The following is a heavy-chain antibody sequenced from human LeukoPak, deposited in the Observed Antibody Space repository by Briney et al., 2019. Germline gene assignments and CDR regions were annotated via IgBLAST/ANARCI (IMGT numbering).Heavy chain of an antibody. CDR2: IYHSGST. Sequence: ASETLSLTCTVSGGSISSGGYYWSWIRQPPGKGLEWIGYIYHSGSTYYNPSLKSRVTISVDRSKNQFSLKLSSVTAADTAVYYCARGLRGEGGYYDYWGQGTLVTVSS. J-gene: IGHJ4*02. D-gene: IGHD3-22*01. V-gene: IGHV4-30-2*01. CDR3: ARGLRGEGGYYDY. CDR1: GGSISSGGYY.